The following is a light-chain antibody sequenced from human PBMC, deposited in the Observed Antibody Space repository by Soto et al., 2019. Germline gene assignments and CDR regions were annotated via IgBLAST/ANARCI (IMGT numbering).Light chain of an antibody. CDR3: QQYNNWPPWT. CDR1: QSVSID. J-gene: IGKJ1*01. V-gene: IGKV3-15*01. CDR2: GAS. Sequence: EIVMTHSPATLSVSPGERATLSFGASQSVSIDLAWYQQKPGQAPRLLIYGASTRATGIPARFSGSGSGTEFSLTISSLQSEDFAVYYCQQYNNWPPWTFGQGTKVDIK.